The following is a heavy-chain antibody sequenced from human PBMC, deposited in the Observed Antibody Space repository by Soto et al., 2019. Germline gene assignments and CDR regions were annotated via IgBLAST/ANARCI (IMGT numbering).Heavy chain of an antibody. CDR2: IYYSGST. J-gene: IGHJ2*01. Sequence: QVQLQESGPGLVKPSQTLSLTCTVSGGSISSGGYFWSWIRQHPGKGLEWIGYIYYSGSTYYNPSLKSRVTISVDTSKNQFSLKLSSVTAADTAVYYCARAERNKYYDILTGYSDLWGRGTLVTVSS. CDR1: GGSISSGGYF. D-gene: IGHD3-9*01. CDR3: ARAERNKYYDILTGYSDL. V-gene: IGHV4-31*03.